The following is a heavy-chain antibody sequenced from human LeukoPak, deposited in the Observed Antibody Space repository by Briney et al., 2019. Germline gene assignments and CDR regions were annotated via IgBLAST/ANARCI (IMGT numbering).Heavy chain of an antibody. J-gene: IGHJ3*02. CDR2: INPSGGST. D-gene: IGHD6-19*01. CDR3: ARDRIAVAGNGDAFDI. Sequence: ASVKVSCKASGYTFTSYYMHWVRQAPGQGLEWMGIINPSGGSTSYAQKFQGRVTMTRDTSTSTVYMELSSLRSEDTAVYYCARDRIAVAGNGDAFDIWGRGTMVTVSS. CDR1: GYTFTSYY. V-gene: IGHV1-46*03.